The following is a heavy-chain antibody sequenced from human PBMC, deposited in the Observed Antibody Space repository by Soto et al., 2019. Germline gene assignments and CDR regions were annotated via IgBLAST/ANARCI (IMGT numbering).Heavy chain of an antibody. CDR2: IIPIFGTA. Sequence: SVKVSCKASGGTFSSYAISWVRQAPGQGLEWMGGIIPIFGTANYAQKFQSRVTITADESTSTAYMELSSLRSEDTAVYYCARVGLRAVAGPADAFDIWGQGTMVTVSS. CDR3: ARVGLRAVAGPADAFDI. J-gene: IGHJ3*02. D-gene: IGHD6-19*01. CDR1: GGTFSSYA. V-gene: IGHV1-69*13.